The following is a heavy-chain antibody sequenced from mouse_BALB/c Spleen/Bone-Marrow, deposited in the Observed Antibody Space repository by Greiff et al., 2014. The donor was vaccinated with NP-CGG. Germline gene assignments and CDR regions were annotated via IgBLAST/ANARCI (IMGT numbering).Heavy chain of an antibody. D-gene: IGHD3-2*02. Sequence: VQLQQSGAELARPGASVKMSCKASAYTFTDYTVHWVKQGPGQGLEWIVYINPSSGYTNYNQIFKDKATLTADKSSSTAYMQLSSLTSEDSAVYYCARRGTFQATSDATDYWGQGT. J-gene: IGHJ4*01. CDR1: AYTFTDYT. CDR3: ARRGTFQATSDATDY. CDR2: INPSSGYT. V-gene: IGHV1-4*01.